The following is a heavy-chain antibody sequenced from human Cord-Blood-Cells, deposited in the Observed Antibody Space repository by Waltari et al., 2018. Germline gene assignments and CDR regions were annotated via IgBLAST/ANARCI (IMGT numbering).Heavy chain of an antibody. D-gene: IGHD6-19*01. Sequence: EVQLVESGGGLVQPGGSLRLSCAASGFPFSRYAMSWVRQAPGKGLEWVSAISGSGGSTYYADSVKGRFTISRDNSKNTLYLQMNSLRAEDTAVYYCAKDKAGVHAFDIWGQGTMVTVSS. J-gene: IGHJ3*02. CDR1: GFPFSRYA. CDR2: ISGSGGST. CDR3: AKDKAGVHAFDI. V-gene: IGHV3-23*04.